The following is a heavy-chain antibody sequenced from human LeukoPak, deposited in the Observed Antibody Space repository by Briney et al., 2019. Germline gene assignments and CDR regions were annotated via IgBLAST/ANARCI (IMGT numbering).Heavy chain of an antibody. CDR2: IWFDGSIK. V-gene: IGHV3-33*06. CDR3: AKGSYGYYFDY. D-gene: IGHD5-18*01. Sequence: GGSLRLSCAASGFTFSSYGMHWVRQAPGKGLEWVAAIWFDGSIKYYADSVKGRFTISRDNSKNTLYLQMNSLRAEDTAVYYCAKGSYGYYFDYWGQGTLVTVSS. CDR1: GFTFSSYG. J-gene: IGHJ4*02.